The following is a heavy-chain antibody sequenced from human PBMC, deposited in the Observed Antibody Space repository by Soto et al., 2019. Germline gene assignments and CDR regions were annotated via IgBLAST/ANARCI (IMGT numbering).Heavy chain of an antibody. J-gene: IGHJ4*02. CDR2: ISSSSSYI. D-gene: IGHD6-6*01. CDR1: GFTFSSYS. V-gene: IGHV3-21*01. CDR3: AGGAGEYSSSSYFDY. Sequence: GGSLRLSCAASGFTFSSYSMNWVRQAPGKGLEWVSSISSSSSYIYYADSVKGRFTISRDNAKNSLYLQMNGLRAEDTAVYYCAGGAGEYSSSSYFDYWGQGTLVTVSS.